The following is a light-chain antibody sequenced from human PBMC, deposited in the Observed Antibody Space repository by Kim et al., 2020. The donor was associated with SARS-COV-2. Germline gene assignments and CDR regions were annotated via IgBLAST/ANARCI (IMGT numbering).Light chain of an antibody. CDR2: DAS. CDR1: QSVSFY. CDR3: QQRSNWPT. J-gene: IGKJ5*01. Sequence: EIVLTQFPATLSLSPGERATLSCRASQSVSFYLAWYQQKPGQAPRLLIYDASNRATGIPARFSGSGSGTDFTLTITSLEPEDFAVYYCQQRSNWPTFGQGTRLEIK. V-gene: IGKV3-11*01.